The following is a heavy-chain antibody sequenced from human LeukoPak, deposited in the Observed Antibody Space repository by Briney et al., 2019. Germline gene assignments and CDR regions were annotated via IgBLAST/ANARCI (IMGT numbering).Heavy chain of an antibody. J-gene: IGHJ6*02. CDR2: INHNGNVN. CDR1: EFTFSSNW. CDR3: ARGGGLDV. Sequence: PGGSLRLSCAASEFTFSSNWMNWARQAPGRGLEWVASINHNGNVNYYVDSVKGRFTISRDNAKNSLYLQMSNLRAEDTAVYFCARGGGLDVWGQGATVTVSS. V-gene: IGHV3-7*03. D-gene: IGHD3-16*01.